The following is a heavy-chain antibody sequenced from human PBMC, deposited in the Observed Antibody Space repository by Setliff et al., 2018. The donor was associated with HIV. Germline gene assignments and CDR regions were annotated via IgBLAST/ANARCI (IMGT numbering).Heavy chain of an antibody. D-gene: IGHD6-25*01. Sequence: PSETLSLTCTVSGGSVSSGGYYWSWIRQPPGKGLEWIGYIYYSGSTKHNPSLKSRVTISLDTSKNQFSLKLTSATAADTAVYYCARYSPRGYTLTGPYWGRGTLVTVSS. CDR3: ARYSPRGYTLTGPY. CDR2: IYYSGST. CDR1: GGSVSSGGYY. J-gene: IGHJ4*02. V-gene: IGHV4-61*08.